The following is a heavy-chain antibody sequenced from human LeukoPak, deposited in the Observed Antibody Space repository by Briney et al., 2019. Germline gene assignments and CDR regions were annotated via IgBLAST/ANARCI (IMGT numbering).Heavy chain of an antibody. D-gene: IGHD5-18*01. CDR3: TRMRGYTYGYWYLDL. Sequence: GASVKVSCKAAGYTFSSYDIHWVRQAPGQGLEYMGCMNPSSGNTGYTDKFQGRITMTHVTSIGTAYMEYRSLRSEDTALYYCTRMRGYTYGYWYLDLWGRGTLVTVSS. V-gene: IGHV1-8*01. CDR2: MNPSSGNT. CDR1: GYTFSSYD. J-gene: IGHJ2*01.